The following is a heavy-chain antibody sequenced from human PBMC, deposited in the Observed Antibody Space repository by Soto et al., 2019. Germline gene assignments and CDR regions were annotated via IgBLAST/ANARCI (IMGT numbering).Heavy chain of an antibody. D-gene: IGHD2-2*01. Sequence: SETLSTTCTVSGGSFSSYYWCWIRQPPGKGLEWIGYIHHSGSTNYNPSLKSRVTISVDTSKNQFSLKLSSVTATDTAVYYCARGRRVPAAMDYLYYFDYWGQGTLVTVSS. V-gene: IGHV4-59*01. CDR1: GGSFSSYY. CDR3: ARGRRVPAAMDYLYYFDY. J-gene: IGHJ4*02. CDR2: IHHSGST.